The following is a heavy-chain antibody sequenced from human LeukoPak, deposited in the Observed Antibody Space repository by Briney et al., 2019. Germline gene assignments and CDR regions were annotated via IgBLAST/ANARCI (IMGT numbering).Heavy chain of an antibody. V-gene: IGHV3-7*01. J-gene: IGHJ4*02. CDR3: ASYRMTYSYALDY. Sequence: GGSLRLSCAASGFTFSSYWMCWVRQAPGKGLEWVANIKQDGSEKYYVDSVKGRFTISRNNAKNSLYLQMNSLRAEDTAVYYCASYRMTYSYALDYWGQGTLVTVSS. CDR2: IKQDGSEK. D-gene: IGHD2-15*01. CDR1: GFTFSSYW.